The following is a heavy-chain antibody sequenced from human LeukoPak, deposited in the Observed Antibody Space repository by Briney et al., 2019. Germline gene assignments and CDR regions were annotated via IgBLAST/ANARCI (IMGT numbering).Heavy chain of an antibody. V-gene: IGHV3-30-3*01. CDR3: ARWWVAGDFDY. D-gene: IGHD2-15*01. Sequence: PGGSLRLSCAASGFTFSSYAMHWVRQAPGKGLEWVAVISYDGSNKYYADFVKGRFTISRDNSKNTLYLQMNSLRAEDTAVYYCARWWVAGDFDYWGQGTLVTVSS. J-gene: IGHJ4*02. CDR2: ISYDGSNK. CDR1: GFTFSSYA.